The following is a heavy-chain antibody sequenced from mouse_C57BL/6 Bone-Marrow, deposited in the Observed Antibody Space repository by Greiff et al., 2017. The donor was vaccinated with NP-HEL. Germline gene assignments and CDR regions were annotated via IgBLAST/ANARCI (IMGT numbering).Heavy chain of an antibody. V-gene: IGHV1-19*01. J-gene: IGHJ3*01. Sequence: EVQLQQSGPVLVKPGASVKMSCKASGYTFTDYYMNWVKQSHGKSLEWIGVINPYNGGTSYNQKFKGKATLTVDKSSSTAYMELNSLTSEDAAVYYCARDRITFAYWGQGTLVTVSA. CDR3: ARDRITFAY. D-gene: IGHD2-4*01. CDR2: INPYNGGT. CDR1: GYTFTDYY.